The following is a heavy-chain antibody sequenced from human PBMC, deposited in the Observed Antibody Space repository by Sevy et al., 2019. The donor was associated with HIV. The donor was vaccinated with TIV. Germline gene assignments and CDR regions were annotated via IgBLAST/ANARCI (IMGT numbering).Heavy chain of an antibody. Sequence: GGSLRLSCAASGFTFDDYAMHWVRQAPGKGLEWVSGISWNSGSIGYADSVKGQFTISRDNAKNSLYLQMNSLRAEDTALYYCAKDPGERIVVVPAAIAFDIWGQGTMVTVSS. CDR3: AKDPGERIVVVPAAIAFDI. J-gene: IGHJ3*02. D-gene: IGHD2-2*01. CDR1: GFTFDDYA. CDR2: ISWNSGSI. V-gene: IGHV3-9*01.